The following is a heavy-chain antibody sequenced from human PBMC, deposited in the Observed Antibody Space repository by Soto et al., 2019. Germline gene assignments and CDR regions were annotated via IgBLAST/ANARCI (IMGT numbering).Heavy chain of an antibody. CDR2: IYPGDSDT. V-gene: IGHV5-51*01. D-gene: IGHD6-6*01. Sequence: GESLKISCQGSGYSFTIYWIGWVRQMPGKGLEWMCIIYPGDSDTRYSPSFQGQATISADKSISTAYLQWSSLKASDTAMDYCARQGYSSSHWYFDLGGRGTLVPVSS. J-gene: IGHJ2*01. CDR1: GYSFTIYW. CDR3: ARQGYSSSHWYFDL.